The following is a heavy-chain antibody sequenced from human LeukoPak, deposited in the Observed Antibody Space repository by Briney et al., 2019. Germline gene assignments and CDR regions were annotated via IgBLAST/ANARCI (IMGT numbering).Heavy chain of an antibody. J-gene: IGHJ4*02. CDR1: GFTFSSYG. CDR2: IWYDGSNK. V-gene: IGHV3-33*01. D-gene: IGHD5-18*01. Sequence: PGRSLRLSCAASGFTFSSYGMHWVRQAPGKGLEWVAVIWYDGSNKYYADSVKGRFTISRDNSKNTLYLQMNSLRAEDTAVYYCARENTAMAFGYWGQGTLVTVSS. CDR3: ARENTAMAFGY.